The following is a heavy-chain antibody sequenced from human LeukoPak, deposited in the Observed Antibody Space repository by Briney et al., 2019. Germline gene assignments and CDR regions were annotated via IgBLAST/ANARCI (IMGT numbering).Heavy chain of an antibody. D-gene: IGHD3-10*01. V-gene: IGHV3-72*01. CDR1: GFTFXXXX. CDR3: TRRRFHFDY. Sequence: PGGSLRLSCAASGFTFXXXXXXXVRQAPGXXXXXXGRIGXXXNXXXXXXXXXXXXXFTISRDDSKNSLYLQMNSLKTEDTAVYYCTRRRFHFDYWGQGTLVTVSS. J-gene: IGHJ4*02. CDR2: IGXXXNXXXX.